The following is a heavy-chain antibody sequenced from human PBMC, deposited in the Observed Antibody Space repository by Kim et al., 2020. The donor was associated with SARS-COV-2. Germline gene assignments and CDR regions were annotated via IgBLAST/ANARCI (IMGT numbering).Heavy chain of an antibody. J-gene: IGHJ4*02. CDR3: ARTTATDLFDY. Sequence: TYDTPPLRSRVTVSVATSRSQFSLKLSSVTAADTAVYYCARTTATDLFDYWGQGTLVTVSS. V-gene: IGHV4-39*07. CDR2: T. D-gene: IGHD4-17*01.